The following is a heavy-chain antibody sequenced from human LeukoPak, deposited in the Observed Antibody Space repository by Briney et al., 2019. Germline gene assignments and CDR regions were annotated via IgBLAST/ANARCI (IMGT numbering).Heavy chain of an antibody. CDR3: ARGRSYYDFWSGSPSWFDP. CDR2: MNPNSGNT. D-gene: IGHD3-3*01. J-gene: IGHJ5*02. V-gene: IGHV1-8*03. CDR1: GYTFTSYD. Sequence: ASVKVSCKASGYTFTSYDINWVRQATGQGLEWMGWMNPNSGNTGYAQKFQGRVTVTRNTSISTAYMELSSLRSEDTAVYYCARGRSYYDFWSGSPSWFDPWGQGTLVTVSS.